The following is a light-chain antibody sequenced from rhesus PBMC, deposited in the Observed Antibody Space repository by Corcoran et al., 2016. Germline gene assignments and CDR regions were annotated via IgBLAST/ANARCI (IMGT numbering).Light chain of an antibody. J-gene: IGKJ4*01. CDR3: MQALEFPLT. Sequence: DIVMTQTPLSLPVTPGEPASISCRSSQSLLDSEDGNTYLDWYLQKPGQSPQLLIYEVSTRASGVPARFSGSGSDTEFTLKISRVEAEDVGVYYCMQALEFPLTFGGGTKVEIK. V-gene: IGKV2-104*02. CDR1: QSLLDSEDGNTY. CDR2: EVS.